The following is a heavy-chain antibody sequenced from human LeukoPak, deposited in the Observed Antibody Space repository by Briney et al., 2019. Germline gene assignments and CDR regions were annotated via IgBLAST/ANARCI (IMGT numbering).Heavy chain of an antibody. CDR1: GFTFSTSW. Sequence: GGSLSLSCAASGFTFSTSWMSWVRQVPGKGLEWVANIKKDGSETCYVDSVKGRFTISRDNAKNSLYLQMNSLRAEDTAMYYCARGRYSGTTYYFDYWGQGTLVTVSS. CDR3: ARGRYSGTTYYFDY. V-gene: IGHV3-7*03. D-gene: IGHD5-12*01. CDR2: IKKDGSET. J-gene: IGHJ4*02.